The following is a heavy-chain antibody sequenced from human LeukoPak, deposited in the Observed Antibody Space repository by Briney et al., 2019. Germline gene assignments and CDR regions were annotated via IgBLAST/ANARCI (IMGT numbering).Heavy chain of an antibody. D-gene: IGHD3-10*01. CDR3: ARALDGPGSRSFDY. J-gene: IGHJ4*02. V-gene: IGHV3-74*01. CDR2: IYSDGSST. CDR1: GFTFSSYW. Sequence: PGGSLRLSCAASGFTFSSYWMHWVRQAPGKGLVWVSRIYSDGSSTNYADSVKGRFTISRDNSKNTLYLQMNSPRAEDTAVYYCARALDGPGSRSFDYWGQGTLVTVSS.